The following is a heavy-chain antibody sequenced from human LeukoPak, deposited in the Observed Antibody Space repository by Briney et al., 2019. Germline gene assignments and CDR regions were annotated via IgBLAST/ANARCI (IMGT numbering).Heavy chain of an antibody. Sequence: SVRVSCKASGGTFRTYGMSWGRQAPGQGLQWMGGIIPLFGAAKYAQKFQGRVTITADESTSTVYMELSSLRSEDTAVYYCARYDSSGSHFEYWGQGTLLTVSS. D-gene: IGHD3-22*01. J-gene: IGHJ4*02. V-gene: IGHV1-69*01. CDR1: GGTFRTYG. CDR3: ARYDSSGSHFEY. CDR2: IIPLFGAA.